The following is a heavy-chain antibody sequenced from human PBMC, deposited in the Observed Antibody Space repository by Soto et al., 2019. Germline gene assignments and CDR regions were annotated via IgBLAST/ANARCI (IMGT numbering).Heavy chain of an antibody. J-gene: IGHJ3*02. CDR2: IIPLYGTV. Sequence: QAHLAQSGAEVKRPGSSVTVSCKASGGTFNSYGISWVRQAPGQGLDWMGVIIPLYGTVNYAQKFQGRVSITADKSTSTAYMDLNSLRSDDTAIYYCARGKWDLLSNRPYPFDIWGHGTLVTVSS. D-gene: IGHD1-26*01. CDR3: ARGKWDLLSNRPYPFDI. V-gene: IGHV1-69*06. CDR1: GGTFNSYG.